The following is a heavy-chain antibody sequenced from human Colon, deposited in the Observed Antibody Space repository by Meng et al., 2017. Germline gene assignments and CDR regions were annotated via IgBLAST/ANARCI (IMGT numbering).Heavy chain of an antibody. V-gene: IGHV4-34*01. CDR1: GGSFSGYY. CDR2: IDHSGST. CDR3: VYFWSGYFT. J-gene: IGHJ5*02. Sequence: QVQLQQWGAGLLKPSETLSLTCAVYGGSFSGYYWSWIRQPPGKGLEWIGEIDHSGSTNYNPSLKSRVTISVDTSKNQFSLKLTSVIAADTVVYYCVYFWSGYFTSGQGTLVTVSS. D-gene: IGHD3-3*01.